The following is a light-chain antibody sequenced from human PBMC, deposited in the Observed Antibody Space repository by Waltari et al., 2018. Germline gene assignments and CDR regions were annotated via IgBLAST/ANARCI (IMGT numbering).Light chain of an antibody. CDR3: QQYGSLPWT. CDR2: DAS. J-gene: IGKJ1*01. V-gene: IGKV3-20*01. CDR1: ESVTNDY. Sequence: VLIQSSGTLSVSPGERATLSCRASESVTNDYLAWYQQKPGQAPRLLIFDASVRATGIPDWFSGSGSGTDFTLTITRLEPEDFAVYHCQQYGSLPWTFGQGTKVDMK.